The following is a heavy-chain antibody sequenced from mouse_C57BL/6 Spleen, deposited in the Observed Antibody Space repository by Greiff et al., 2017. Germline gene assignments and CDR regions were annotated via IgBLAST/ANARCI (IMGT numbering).Heavy chain of an antibody. J-gene: IGHJ4*01. CDR3: AKSNWDLYYYAMDY. CDR2: IWRGGST. V-gene: IGHV2-5*01. Sequence: QVQLQQSGPGLVQPSQSLSITCTVSGFSLTSYGVHWVRPSPGKGLEWLGVIWRGGSTDYNAAFMSRLSITKDNSKSHVFFKMNSLQADDTAIYYCAKSNWDLYYYAMDYWGQGTSVTVSS. CDR1: GFSLTSYG. D-gene: IGHD4-1*01.